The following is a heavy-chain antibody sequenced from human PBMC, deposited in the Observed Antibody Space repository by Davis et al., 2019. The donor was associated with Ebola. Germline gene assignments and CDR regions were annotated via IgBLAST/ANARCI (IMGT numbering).Heavy chain of an antibody. CDR1: GFTFGAYA. V-gene: IGHV3-49*04. J-gene: IGHJ4*02. Sequence: GGSLRLSCTSAGFTFGAYAMHWVRQAPGKGLEWVGFIRSKPYGGTSEYAASVKGRFTISRDDSKTVAFLQMNSLKTEDTAVYYCSRGGREWCSGVFCYSSNPDYWGQGTLVIVSS. D-gene: IGHD2-15*01. CDR2: IRSKPYGGTS. CDR3: SRGGREWCSGVFCYSSNPDY.